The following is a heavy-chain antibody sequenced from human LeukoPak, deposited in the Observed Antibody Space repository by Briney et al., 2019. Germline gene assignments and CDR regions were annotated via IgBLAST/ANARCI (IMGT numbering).Heavy chain of an antibody. CDR3: AKLSSSSTSSQTIDY. Sequence: GGSLRLSCAASGFTVSSNYMSWVRQAPGKGLEWVSVIYSGGSTYYADSVKGRFTISRDNSKNTLYLQMNSLRAEDTAVYYCAKLSSSSTSSQTIDYWGQGTLVTVSS. CDR2: IYSGGST. CDR1: GFTVSSNY. J-gene: IGHJ4*02. D-gene: IGHD2-2*01. V-gene: IGHV3-53*05.